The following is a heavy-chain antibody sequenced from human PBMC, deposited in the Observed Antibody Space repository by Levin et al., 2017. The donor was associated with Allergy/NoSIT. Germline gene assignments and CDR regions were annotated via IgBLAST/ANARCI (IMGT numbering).Heavy chain of an antibody. J-gene: IGHJ6*02. CDR3: AREEGWGYHYGMDV. D-gene: IGHD3-16*02. Sequence: GESLKISCAASGFTFTSFWMTWVRQVPGKGLEWVANIKQDGSETYYVDSVKGRFTISRDNAKNSVYLQMNSLRVDDTAVYYCAREEGWGYHYGMDVWGQGTTVTVSS. CDR2: IKQDGSET. V-gene: IGHV3-7*01. CDR1: GFTFTSFW.